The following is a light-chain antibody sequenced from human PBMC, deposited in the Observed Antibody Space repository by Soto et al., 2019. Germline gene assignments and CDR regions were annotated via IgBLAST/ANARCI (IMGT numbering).Light chain of an antibody. CDR1: SSDIGRYNY. J-gene: IGLJ1*01. CDR3: GSYSSTTTREV. CDR2: EVN. V-gene: IGLV2-14*01. Sequence: QSVLTQPASVSGSPGQSITISCTGTSSDIGRYNYVSWFQQHPGKVPKLVIFEVNYRPSGVSDRFSGSKSGNTASLTITGLQAEDEDDYFCGSYSSTTTREVFGTGTKVTVL.